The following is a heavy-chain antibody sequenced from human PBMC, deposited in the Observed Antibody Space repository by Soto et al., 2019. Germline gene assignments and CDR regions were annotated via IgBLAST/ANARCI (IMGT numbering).Heavy chain of an antibody. D-gene: IGHD6-13*01. CDR3: ARQQLLPFSYALDV. CDR1: GGSISGYY. CDR2: IYYRGST. V-gene: IGHV4-59*01. J-gene: IGHJ6*02. Sequence: SETLSLTCTVSGGSISGYYWSWIRQSPGKGLEYIGYIYYRGSTNYNPSLKSRVTMSVDTSRNQFSLKVNSVTAADTAVYYCARQQLLPFSYALDVWGQGTSLTVFS.